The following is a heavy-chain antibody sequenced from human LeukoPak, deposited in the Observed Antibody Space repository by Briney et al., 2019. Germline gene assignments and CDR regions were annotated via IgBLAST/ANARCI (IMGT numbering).Heavy chain of an antibody. V-gene: IGHV1-2*02. CDR2: INPNSGGT. CDR3: AGVRCSGGSCYTGFDY. CDR1: GYTFTGYY. Sequence: EASVKVSCKASGYTFTGYYMHWVRQAPGQGLEWMGWINPNSGGTNYAPKFQGRVTMTRDTSISTAYMELSRLRSDDTAVYYCAGVRCSGGSCYTGFDYWGQGTLVTVSS. D-gene: IGHD2-15*01. J-gene: IGHJ4*02.